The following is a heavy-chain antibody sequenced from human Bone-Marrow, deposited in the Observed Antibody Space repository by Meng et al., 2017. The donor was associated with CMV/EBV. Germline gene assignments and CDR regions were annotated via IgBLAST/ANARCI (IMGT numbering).Heavy chain of an antibody. V-gene: IGHV1-18*01. J-gene: IGHJ6*02. CDR1: GYTFPNYG. CDR2: ISPYKGFT. D-gene: IGHD3-22*01. Sequence: ASVKVSCKASGYTFPNYGIRWVRQAPGQGLEWMGWISPYKGFTNYAQKFQGRVTMTTDTSTSTAYMELRSLRSDDTAVYYCARDSVHFSPYYIGYGLDLWGQGTMVTVSS. CDR3: ARDSVHFSPYYIGYGLDL.